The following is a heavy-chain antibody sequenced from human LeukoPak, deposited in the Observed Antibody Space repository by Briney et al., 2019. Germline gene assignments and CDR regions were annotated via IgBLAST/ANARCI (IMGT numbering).Heavy chain of an antibody. Sequence: GGSLRLSCAASGFTVSSNYMSWVRQAPGKGLEWVSVIYSGGSTFYADSVKSRFTISRDNSKNTLYLQMNSLRAEDTAVYYCARESMTTVTTGYFHDWGQGTLVTVSS. CDR2: IYSGGST. CDR3: ARESMTTVTTGYFHD. D-gene: IGHD4-17*01. V-gene: IGHV3-53*01. J-gene: IGHJ4*02. CDR1: GFTVSSNY.